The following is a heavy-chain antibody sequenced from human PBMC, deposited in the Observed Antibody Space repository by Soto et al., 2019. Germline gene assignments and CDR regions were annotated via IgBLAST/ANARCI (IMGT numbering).Heavy chain of an antibody. J-gene: IGHJ4*02. V-gene: IGHV3-23*01. CDR3: AKHGVIIPLDY. D-gene: IGHD3-3*01. CDR2: ISGSGGST. Sequence: PVGSLRLSCASSVCTFSSYAMSCVRQAPGKGLEWVSAISGSGGSTYYADSVKGRFTISRDNSKNTLYLQMNSLRAEDTAVYYCAKHGVIIPLDYWGQGTLVTVSS. CDR1: VCTFSSYA.